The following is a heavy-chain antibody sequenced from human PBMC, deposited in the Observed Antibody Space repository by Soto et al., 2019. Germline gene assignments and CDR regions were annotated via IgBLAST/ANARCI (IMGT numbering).Heavy chain of an antibody. J-gene: IGHJ4*02. V-gene: IGHV3-73*01. CDR1: GFTFSGSA. D-gene: IGHD3-22*01. CDR3: TRRREGYDSSGYYYDY. Sequence: GGSLRLSCAASGFTFSGSAMHWVRQASGKGLEWVGRIRSKANSYATAYAASVKGRFTISRDDSKNTAYLQMNSLKTEDTAVYYCTRRREGYDSSGYYYDYWGQGTLVTVSS. CDR2: IRSKANSYAT.